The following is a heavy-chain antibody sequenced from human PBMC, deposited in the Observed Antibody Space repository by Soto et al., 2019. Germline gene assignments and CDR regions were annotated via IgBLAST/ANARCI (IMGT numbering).Heavy chain of an antibody. CDR2: ISTYNGNT. D-gene: IGHD3-10*01. Sequence: QVQLVQSGAEVKKPGASVKVSCKASGYTFTSYGISWVRQAPGQGLEWMGWISTYNGNTKYAQKLQGRVTMTTDTTTSTAYMELRRLRSDDTAVCYCAIEMFRGVGSDYWGQGTLVSVSS. V-gene: IGHV1-18*01. CDR1: GYTFTSYG. CDR3: AIEMFRGVGSDY. J-gene: IGHJ4*02.